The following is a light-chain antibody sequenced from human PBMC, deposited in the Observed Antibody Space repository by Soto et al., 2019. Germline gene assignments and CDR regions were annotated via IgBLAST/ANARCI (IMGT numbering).Light chain of an antibody. Sequence: DIQVTQSPATLSAFVGDRVTISCRARQSIGTWLAWYQQKPGKAPKLLIYDASTLESGVPSWFSGSGSGTAFTLTISRLQPEDVATYYCQEYNSYPVSFGEGTRL. CDR3: QEYNSYPVS. CDR2: DAS. J-gene: IGKJ5*01. V-gene: IGKV1-5*01. CDR1: QSIGTW.